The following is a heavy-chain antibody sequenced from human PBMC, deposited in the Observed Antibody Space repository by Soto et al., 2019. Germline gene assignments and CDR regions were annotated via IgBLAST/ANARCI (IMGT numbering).Heavy chain of an antibody. D-gene: IGHD6-6*01. V-gene: IGHV6-1*01. CDR3: ARDRSSSSELVNWFDP. Sequence: LSQTLSLTCAISGDSVSSNSAAWNWIRQSPSRGLEWLGRTYYRSKWYNDYAVSVKSRITINPDTSKNQFSLQLNSVTPEDTAVYYCARDRSSSSELVNWFDPWGQGTLVTVSS. CDR2: TYYRSKWYN. CDR1: GDSVSSNSAA. J-gene: IGHJ5*02.